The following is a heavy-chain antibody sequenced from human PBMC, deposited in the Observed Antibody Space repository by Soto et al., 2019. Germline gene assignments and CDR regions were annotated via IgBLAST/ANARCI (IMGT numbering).Heavy chain of an antibody. CDR2: INAGNGNT. Sequence: QVQLVQSGAEVKKPGASVKVSCKASGYTFTSYAMHWVRQAPGQRLERMGWINAGNGNTKYSQKFQGRVTITRDTCASTAYMELSSLRSEDTAVYYCARDYCSGGSCYDRVNYNWFDPWGQGTLVTVSS. J-gene: IGHJ5*02. CDR1: GYTFTSYA. V-gene: IGHV1-3*01. CDR3: ARDYCSGGSCYDRVNYNWFDP. D-gene: IGHD2-15*01.